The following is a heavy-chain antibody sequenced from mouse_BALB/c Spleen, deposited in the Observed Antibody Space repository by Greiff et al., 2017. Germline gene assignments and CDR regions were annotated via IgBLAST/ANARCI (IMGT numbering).Heavy chain of an antibody. Sequence: EVKLVESGGGLVQPKGSLKLSCAASGFTFNTYAMNWVRQAPGKGLEWVARIRSKSNNYATYYADSVKDRFTISRDDSQSMLYLQMNNLKTEDTAMYYCVSDLLPFAYWGQGTLVTVSA. D-gene: IGHD2-1*01. V-gene: IGHV10-1*02. CDR3: VSDLLPFAY. CDR1: GFTFNTYA. CDR2: IRSKSNNYAT. J-gene: IGHJ3*01.